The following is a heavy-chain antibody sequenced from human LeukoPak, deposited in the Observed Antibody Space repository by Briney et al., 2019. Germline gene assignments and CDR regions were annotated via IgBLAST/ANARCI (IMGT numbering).Heavy chain of an antibody. Sequence: PGGFLRLSCAASGFTFSRYWMSWVRQAPGKGLERVAKIKQDGSEKYYVDSVKGRSTISRDNAKNSLYLQMNSLRAEDTAVYYCAREGAYDYVWGTDYWGQGTLVTVSS. CDR3: AREGAYDYVWGTDY. J-gene: IGHJ4*02. V-gene: IGHV3-7*01. CDR1: GFTFSRYW. CDR2: IKQDGSEK. D-gene: IGHD3-16*01.